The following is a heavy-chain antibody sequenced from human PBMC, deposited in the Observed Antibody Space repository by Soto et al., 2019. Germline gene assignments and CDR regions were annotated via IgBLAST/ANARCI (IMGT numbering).Heavy chain of an antibody. Sequence: GASVKVSCKASGYTFTSYAMHWVRQAPGQRLEWMGWINAGNGNTKYSQKFQGRVTITRDTSASTAYMELSSLRSEDTAVYYCARDGVGSIAARVSPHNWFDPWGQGTLVTVSS. V-gene: IGHV1-3*01. CDR3: ARDGVGSIAARVSPHNWFDP. D-gene: IGHD6-6*01. J-gene: IGHJ5*02. CDR1: GYTFTSYA. CDR2: INAGNGNT.